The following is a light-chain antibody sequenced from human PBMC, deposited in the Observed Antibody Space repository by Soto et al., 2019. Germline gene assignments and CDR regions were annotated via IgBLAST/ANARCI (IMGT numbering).Light chain of an antibody. V-gene: IGKV1-33*01. CDR2: DAS. Sequence: DIQMTQSPSSLSASVGDRVTITCQASQDINKYLNWYQQKPGKAPKVLIYDASNSETGVPSRFSGSGSGTDFTFTISSLQPEDFATYYCQQYGNVLFTSTFGQGTKVEMK. CDR1: QDINKY. CDR3: QQYGNVLFTST. J-gene: IGKJ2*01.